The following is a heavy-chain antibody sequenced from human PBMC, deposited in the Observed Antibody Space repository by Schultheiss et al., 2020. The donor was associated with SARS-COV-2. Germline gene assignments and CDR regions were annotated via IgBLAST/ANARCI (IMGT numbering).Heavy chain of an antibody. D-gene: IGHD2-2*02. CDR1: GFTFSSYA. CDR3: ARDFRNQLLYRTQRAFDI. CDR2: ISYVGSNK. J-gene: IGHJ3*02. Sequence: GGSLRLSCAASGFTFSSYAMYWVRQAPGKGLEWVAVISYVGSNKYYGDSVKGRFTISRDNSKNTLYVQMNSLRAEDTAVYYCARDFRNQLLYRTQRAFDIWGQGTMVTVSS. V-gene: IGHV3-30*04.